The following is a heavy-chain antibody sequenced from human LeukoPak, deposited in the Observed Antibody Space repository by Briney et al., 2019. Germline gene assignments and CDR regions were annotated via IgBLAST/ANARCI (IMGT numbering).Heavy chain of an antibody. Sequence: GASVKVACKASGYTFTSYDINWVRQATGRGLEWMGWMSPNSGNTGYAQKFQGRVTMTRNTSISTAYMELSSLRSEDTAVYYCARVQRWLQLLVYWGQGTLVTVSS. CDR3: ARVQRWLQLLVY. V-gene: IGHV1-8*01. D-gene: IGHD5-24*01. J-gene: IGHJ4*02. CDR1: GYTFTSYD. CDR2: MSPNSGNT.